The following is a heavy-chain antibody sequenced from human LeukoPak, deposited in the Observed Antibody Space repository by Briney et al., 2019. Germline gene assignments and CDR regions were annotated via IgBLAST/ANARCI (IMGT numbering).Heavy chain of an antibody. D-gene: IGHD6-6*01. CDR3: ARGPNSNWSGLDF. CDR1: GFSYSGHW. J-gene: IGHJ4*02. V-gene: IGHV3-74*01. CDR2: ISPTGSTT. Sequence: GGSLRLSCTASGFSYSGHWMHWARQLPGKALVWVSRISPTGSTTSYADSVKGRFTVSRDNAKNTLYLQVNNLRAEDTAVYYCARGPNSNWSGLDFWGQGTLLTVSS.